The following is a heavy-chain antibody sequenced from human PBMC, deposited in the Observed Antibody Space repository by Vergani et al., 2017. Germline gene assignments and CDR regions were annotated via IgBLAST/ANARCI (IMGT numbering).Heavy chain of an antibody. Sequence: EVQLVQSGAEVKKSGESLKISCTGSGYSFTIYWIGWVRQMPGKGLEWMGIIYPGDSDTSYSPSFQGQVTISADKSISTAYLQWSTLKASDTAMYYCARPRIVGARDAFDIWGQGTMVTVSS. V-gene: IGHV5-51*01. CDR2: IYPGDSDT. J-gene: IGHJ3*02. CDR3: ARPRIVGARDAFDI. D-gene: IGHD1-26*01. CDR1: GYSFTIYW.